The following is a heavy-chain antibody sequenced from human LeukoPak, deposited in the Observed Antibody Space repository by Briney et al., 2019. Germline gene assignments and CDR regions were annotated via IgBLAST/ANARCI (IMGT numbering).Heavy chain of an antibody. CDR3: ARGWQRRWGYSYGYFIFDY. V-gene: IGHV3-21*01. CDR2: ISSSSSYI. J-gene: IGHJ4*02. D-gene: IGHD5-18*01. Sequence: PGGSLRLSCAASGFTFSSYSMNWVRQAPGKGLEWVSSISSSSSYIYYADSVKGRFTISRDNAENSLYLQMNSLRAEDTAVYYCARGWQRRWGYSYGYFIFDYWGQGTLVTVSS. CDR1: GFTFSSYS.